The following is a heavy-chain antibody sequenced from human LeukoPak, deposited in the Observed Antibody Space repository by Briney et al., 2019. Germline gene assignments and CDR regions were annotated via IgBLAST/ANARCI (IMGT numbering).Heavy chain of an antibody. CDR1: GFTFSSYT. CDR2: ITTNGGRT. V-gene: IGHV3-64*01. Sequence: GGSLGLSCAASGFTFSSYTMHWVRQAPGKGLEYVSAITTNGGRTYYANSFKGRFTISRDNSKSTLYLQMGSLRTEDMAVYYCARGRLVVTALDYWGQGTLVTVSS. J-gene: IGHJ4*02. D-gene: IGHD2-21*02. CDR3: ARGRLVVTALDY.